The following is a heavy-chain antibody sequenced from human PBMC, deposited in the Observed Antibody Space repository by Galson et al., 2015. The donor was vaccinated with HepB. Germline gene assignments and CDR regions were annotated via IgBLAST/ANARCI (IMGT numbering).Heavy chain of an antibody. V-gene: IGHV1-8*01. J-gene: IGHJ4*02. CDR3: ARDPVGQWLGDGYFDY. Sequence: SVKVSCKASGYTFTSYDINWVRQATGQGLEWMGWMNPNSGNTGYAQKFQGRVTMTRNTSISTAYMELSSLRSEDTAVYYCARDPVGQWLGDGYFDYWGQGTLVTVSS. D-gene: IGHD6-19*01. CDR2: MNPNSGNT. CDR1: GYTFTSYD.